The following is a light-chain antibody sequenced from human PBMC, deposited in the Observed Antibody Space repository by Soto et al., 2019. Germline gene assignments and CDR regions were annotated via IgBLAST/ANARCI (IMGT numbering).Light chain of an antibody. J-gene: IGLJ1*01. CDR3: CSYVGSFIVV. CDR1: SSDVGYYNY. CDR2: DVS. Sequence: QSVLTQPRSVSGSPGQSVTISCTGTSSDVGYYNYVSWYQQYPGKAPKLMIYDVSGRPSGVPDRFSGSKSGNTASLTISGLQAADEAYYYCCSYVGSFIVVFGTGTKVTXL. V-gene: IGLV2-11*01.